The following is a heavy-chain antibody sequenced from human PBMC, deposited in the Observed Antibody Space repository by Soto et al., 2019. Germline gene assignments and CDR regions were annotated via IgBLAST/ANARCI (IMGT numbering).Heavy chain of an antibody. V-gene: IGHV3-11*01. Sequence: HVQLVESGGGLVKPGGSLRLSCAASGFTFSEHYMTWIRQAPGRGLEWASYISGSGSTIYYADSVKGRFTISRDNAKKSRYLQMNSLRAEETAVYYCARVSKGGDVRTGDWFNPWGQGTLVTVSS. D-gene: IGHD3-16*01. CDR1: GFTFSEHY. CDR3: ARVSKGGDVRTGDWFNP. CDR2: ISGSGSTI. J-gene: IGHJ5*02.